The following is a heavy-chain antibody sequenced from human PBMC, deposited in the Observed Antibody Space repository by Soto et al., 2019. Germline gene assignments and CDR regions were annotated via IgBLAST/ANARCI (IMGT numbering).Heavy chain of an antibody. D-gene: IGHD3-10*01. V-gene: IGHV1-69*13. CDR2: IIPIFGTA. CDR3: ALGSGSYYRPYNWFDP. CDR1: GGTFSSYA. Sequence: VASVKVSCKASGGTFSSYAISWVRQAPGQGLEWMGGIIPIFGTANYAQKFQGRVTITADESTSTAYMELSSLRSEDTAVYYCALGSGSYYRPYNWFDPWGQGTLVTVSS. J-gene: IGHJ5*02.